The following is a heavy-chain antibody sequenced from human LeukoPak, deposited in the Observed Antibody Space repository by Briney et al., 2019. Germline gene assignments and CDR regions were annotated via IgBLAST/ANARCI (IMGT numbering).Heavy chain of an antibody. CDR2: INPNSGGT. CDR3: VSGDGYKIAFDY. V-gene: IGHV1-2*02. J-gene: IGHJ4*02. CDR1: GYTFTVSY. Sequence: ASVKVSCKASGYTFTVSYMHWVRQAPGQGLEWMGWINPNSGGTNCAQKFQGRVTMTRDTSTSTAYMELRSLRSDDTAVYYCVSGDGYKIAFDYWGQGTLVTVSS. D-gene: IGHD5-24*01.